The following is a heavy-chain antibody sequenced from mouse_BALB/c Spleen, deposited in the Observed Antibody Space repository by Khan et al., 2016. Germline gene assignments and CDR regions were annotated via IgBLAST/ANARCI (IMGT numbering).Heavy chain of an antibody. CDR1: GYTFSNYW. J-gene: IGHJ4*01. Sequence: QVQLKESGAELMKPGASVKISCKATGYTFSNYWIEWVKQRPGHGLEWIGDILPGSGYSNSNENFKGKATFTADASSNTAYMQLISLTSEDSAVYFGARAWYSMDYWGQGTSVTVSS. CDR3: ARAWYSMDY. V-gene: IGHV1-9*01. CDR2: ILPGSGYS.